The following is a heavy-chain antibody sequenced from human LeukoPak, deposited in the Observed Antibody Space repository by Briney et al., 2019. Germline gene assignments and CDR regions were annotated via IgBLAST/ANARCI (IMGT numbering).Heavy chain of an antibody. J-gene: IGHJ4*02. V-gene: IGHV4-61*01. CDR3: ARDYYGSGTHLY. Sequence: NPSETLSLTCTVSDGSVSSGSHYWSWIRQPPGQGLEWIGYMYYIGSTNYNPSLKSRVTISIDTSKSQFSLRLSSVTAADTAVYYCARDYYGSGTHLYWGQGTLVTVSS. CDR2: MYYIGST. D-gene: IGHD3-10*01. CDR1: DGSVSSGSHY.